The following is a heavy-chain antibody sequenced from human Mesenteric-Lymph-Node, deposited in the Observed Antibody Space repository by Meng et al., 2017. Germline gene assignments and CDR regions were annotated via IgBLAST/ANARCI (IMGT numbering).Heavy chain of an antibody. CDR2: IIPIFGTA. Sequence: SVKVSCKASGGTFSSYAISWVRQAPGQGLEWMGGIIPIFGTANYAQKFQGRVTITADKSTSTAYMELRSLRSDDTAVYYCARDGVYSGSYGGGVDAFDIWGQGTMVTVSS. CDR1: GGTFSSYA. V-gene: IGHV1-69*06. D-gene: IGHD1-26*01. J-gene: IGHJ3*02. CDR3: ARDGVYSGSYGGGVDAFDI.